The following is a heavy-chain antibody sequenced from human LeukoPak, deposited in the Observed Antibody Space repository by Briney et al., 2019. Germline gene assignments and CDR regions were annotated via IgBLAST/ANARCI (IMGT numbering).Heavy chain of an antibody. CDR2: IWYDGSNK. CDR1: GFTFSSYG. D-gene: IGHD6-13*01. Sequence: PGGAPRLSCAAAGFTFSSYGMHWVRPAPGKGLGWVAVIWYDGSNKYYADSVKGRFTISRDNSKNTLYLQMNSLRAEDTAVYYCARNHNPRRIAAAGTEYFQHWGQGTLVTVSS. CDR3: ARNHNPRRIAAAGTEYFQH. J-gene: IGHJ1*01. V-gene: IGHV3-33*01.